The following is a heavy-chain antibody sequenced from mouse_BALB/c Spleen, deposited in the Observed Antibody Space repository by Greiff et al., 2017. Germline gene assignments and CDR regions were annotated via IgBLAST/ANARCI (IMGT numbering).Heavy chain of an antibody. Sequence: VQLQQSGAELVRSGASVKLSCTASGFNIKDYYMHWVKQRPGQGLEWIGYINPSSGYTEYNQKFKNKTTLTADKSSSTAYMQLSSLTSEDSAVYYCARGGLIGGYYGYFDVWGAGTTVTVSS. V-gene: IGHV1-4*02. CDR1: GFNIKDYY. CDR3: ARGGLIGGYYGYFDV. CDR2: INPSSGYT. D-gene: IGHD1-1*02. J-gene: IGHJ1*01.